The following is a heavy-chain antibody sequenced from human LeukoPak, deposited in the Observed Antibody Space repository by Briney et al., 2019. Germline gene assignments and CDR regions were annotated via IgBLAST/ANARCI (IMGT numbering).Heavy chain of an antibody. CDR3: ARDRAGRDGYTKGYY. Sequence: SETLSLTCTVSGGSISSSSYYWGWIRQPPGKGLECIGSIYYSGSTCYNPSLKSRVTISVDTSKNQFSLKLSSVTAADTAVYYCARDRAGRDGYTKGYYWGQGTLVTVSS. CDR1: GGSISSSSYY. D-gene: IGHD5-24*01. CDR2: IYYSGST. V-gene: IGHV4-39*07. J-gene: IGHJ4*02.